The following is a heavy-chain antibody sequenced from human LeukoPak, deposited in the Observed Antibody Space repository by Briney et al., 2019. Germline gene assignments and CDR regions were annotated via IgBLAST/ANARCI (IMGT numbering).Heavy chain of an antibody. V-gene: IGHV3-74*01. J-gene: IGHJ4*02. CDR1: GFTFSNYW. CDR2: TNPGGSNT. CDR3: AREEGDFWSGYPIIDY. D-gene: IGHD3-3*01. Sequence: GGSLRLSCAASGFTFSNYWMHWVRQVPGKGLVWVSRTNPGGSNTAYADSVKGRFTISRDNARNTLYLQMDSLRAEDTAVYYCAREEGDFWSGYPIIDYWGQGTLVTVSS.